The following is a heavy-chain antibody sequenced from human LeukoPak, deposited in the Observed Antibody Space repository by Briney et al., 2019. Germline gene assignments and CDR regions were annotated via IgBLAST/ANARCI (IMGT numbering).Heavy chain of an antibody. CDR1: GYTFTGYY. Sequence: ASVKVSCKASGYTFTGYYMHWVRQAPGQGLEWLGWISPHRWGTNYAQKFQGRVTMTRDTSISTAYMELSRLSSDDTAVYYCARIDYGGNSTRFDYWGQGTLVTVSS. CDR2: ISPHRWGT. D-gene: IGHD4-17*01. V-gene: IGHV1-2*02. CDR3: ARIDYGGNSTRFDY. J-gene: IGHJ4*02.